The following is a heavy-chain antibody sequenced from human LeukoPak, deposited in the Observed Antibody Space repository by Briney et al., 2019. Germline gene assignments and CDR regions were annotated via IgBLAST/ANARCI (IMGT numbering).Heavy chain of an antibody. CDR3: ARVVPITIFDY. CDR2: TKPDGKEE. D-gene: IGHD3-3*01. Sequence: GGSLRLSCAASGLGFSDAWMSWVRQAPGKGLEWVANTKPDGKEEYYVDSVKGRFTISRDNAKNSLYLQMNSLRAEDTALYYCARVVPITIFDYWGQGTLVTVSS. CDR1: GLGFSDAW. J-gene: IGHJ4*02. V-gene: IGHV3-7*03.